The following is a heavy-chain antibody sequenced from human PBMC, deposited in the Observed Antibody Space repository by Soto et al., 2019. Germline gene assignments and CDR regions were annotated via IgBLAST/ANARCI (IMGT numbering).Heavy chain of an antibody. D-gene: IGHD3-10*01. J-gene: IGHJ3*02. CDR1: GFTFSSYS. V-gene: IGHV3-48*02. Sequence: PGGFLRLSCTESGFTFSSYSMNWVRQAPGKGLEWVSYISSSSSTIYYADSVKGRFTISRDNAKNSLYLQMNSLRDEDTAVYYCARDFPDYYGSGNDAFDIWGQGTMVTVSS. CDR3: ARDFPDYYGSGNDAFDI. CDR2: ISSSSSTI.